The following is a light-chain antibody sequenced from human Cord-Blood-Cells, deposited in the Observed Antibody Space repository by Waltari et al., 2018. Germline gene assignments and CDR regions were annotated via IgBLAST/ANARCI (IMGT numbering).Light chain of an antibody. V-gene: IGLV1-40*01. CDR3: QSYDSSLSGWV. Sequence: QPVLTPPPSVSWAPGPRVTICCTGSSSNIGAGYDVHWYQQLPGTAPKLLTYGNSNRPSGVPDRFSGSKSGTSASLAITGLQAEDEADYYCQSYDSSLSGWVFGGGTKLTVL. CDR2: GNS. CDR1: SSNIGAGYD. J-gene: IGLJ2*01.